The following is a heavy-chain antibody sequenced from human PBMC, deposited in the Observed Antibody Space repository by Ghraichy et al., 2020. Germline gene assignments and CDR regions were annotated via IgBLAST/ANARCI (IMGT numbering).Heavy chain of an antibody. CDR3: ARDPPSSWSVDY. J-gene: IGHJ4*02. V-gene: IGHV1-2*02. Sequence: ASVKVSCKAGGYTFSDYYIHWLRYAPGQGLEWMGWIYANSGGTSYAQKFQGRVTMTRDTSISTAYMELNSLTSDDTAVYYCARDPPSSWSVDYWGQGTLVT. CDR1: GYTFSDYY. CDR2: IYANSGGT.